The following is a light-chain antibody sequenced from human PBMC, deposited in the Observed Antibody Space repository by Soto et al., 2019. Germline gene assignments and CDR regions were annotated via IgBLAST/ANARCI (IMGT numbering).Light chain of an antibody. J-gene: IGKJ2*01. CDR3: QHYGGLYT. CDR2: DDS. V-gene: IGKV1-5*01. Sequence: DFHMTQSPSTLSASVGDRVTITCRTSQSVYSWLAWYQQKPGKAPKLLIFDDSILQSGVPSRFNGSASGTEFTLTISSLQPDDFATYYCQHYGGLYTFGQGTMLEIK. CDR1: QSVYSW.